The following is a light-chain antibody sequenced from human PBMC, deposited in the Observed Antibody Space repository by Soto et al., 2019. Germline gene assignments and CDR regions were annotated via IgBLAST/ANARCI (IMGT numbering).Light chain of an antibody. CDR3: QYYDTSPYT. Sequence: ERVMTQSPTTLSVSPGRRPTLCCRASQSVSSYLAWYQQKPGQAPRLIIYTASYRAAGIPDRFSGSLYGTDFNLTISRLEPEDFAVYYCQYYDTSPYTFGQGTKVDIK. V-gene: IGKV3-20*01. CDR2: TAS. CDR1: QSVSSY. J-gene: IGKJ2*01.